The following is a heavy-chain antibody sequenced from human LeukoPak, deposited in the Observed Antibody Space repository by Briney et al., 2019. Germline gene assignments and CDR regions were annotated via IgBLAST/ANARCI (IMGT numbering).Heavy chain of an antibody. CDR1: GYSFTSYW. J-gene: IGHJ6*03. CDR3: ARHGGLRTYYDILTGYYSPYYYYYMDV. D-gene: IGHD3-9*01. V-gene: IGHV5-51*01. CDR2: IYPGDSDT. Sequence: GESLKISCKGSGYSFTSYWIGWVRQMPGKGLEWMGIIYPGDSDTRYSPSFQGQVTISADKSISTAYLQWSSLKASDTAMYYCARHGGLRTYYDILTGYYSPYYYYYMDVWGKGTTVTVSS.